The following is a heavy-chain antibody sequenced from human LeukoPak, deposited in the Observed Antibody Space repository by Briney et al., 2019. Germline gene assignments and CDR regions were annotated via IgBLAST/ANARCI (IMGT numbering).Heavy chain of an antibody. CDR2: IYTSGST. D-gene: IGHD6-19*01. CDR3: ARAGLIAVAGARFWFDP. CDR1: GGSFSGYY. J-gene: IGHJ5*02. Sequence: SETLSLTCAVYGGSFSGYYWSWIRQPAGKGLEWIGRIYTSGSTNYNPSLKSRVTMSVDTSKNQFSLKLSSVTAADTAVYYCARAGLIAVAGARFWFDPWGQGTLVTVSS. V-gene: IGHV4-59*10.